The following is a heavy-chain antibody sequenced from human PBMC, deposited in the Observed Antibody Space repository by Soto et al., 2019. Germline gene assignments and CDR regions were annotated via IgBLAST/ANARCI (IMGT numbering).Heavy chain of an antibody. CDR2: IYPGDSNT. V-gene: IGHV5-51*01. J-gene: IGHJ4*02. CDR3: ARQGFCSSTSCYTVDY. CDR1: GYSFTNYW. D-gene: IGHD2-2*02. Sequence: LKISCKGSGYSFTNYWIGWVRQMPGKGLEWMGIIYPGDSNTRYSPSFQGQVTISADKSISTAYLQWSSLKASDTAMYYCARQGFCSSTSCYTVDYWGQGTRVTVSS.